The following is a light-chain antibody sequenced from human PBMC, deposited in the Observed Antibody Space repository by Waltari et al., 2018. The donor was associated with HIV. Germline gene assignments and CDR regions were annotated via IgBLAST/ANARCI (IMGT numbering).Light chain of an antibody. CDR2: WAS. CDR1: QSVLYSSNNKNY. V-gene: IGKV4-1*01. Sequence: DIVMTQSPDSLPVSLGERATTNCKSSQSVLYSSNNKNYLAWYQQKPGQPPKLLIYWASSRESGVPERFSGSGSGTDFTLTISSLQADDVAVYYCQQYYSTPYTFGQGTKLEIK. J-gene: IGKJ2*01. CDR3: QQYYSTPYT.